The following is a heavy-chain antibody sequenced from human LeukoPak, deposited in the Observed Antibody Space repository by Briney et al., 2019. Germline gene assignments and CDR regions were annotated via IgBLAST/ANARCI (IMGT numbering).Heavy chain of an antibody. CDR2: IDPSDSYT. CDR1: GYSFTSYW. V-gene: IGHV5-10-1*01. Sequence: GESLRISCKGSGYSFTSYWISWVRQMPGRGLEWMGRIDPSDSYTNYSPSFQGHVTISADKSISTAYLQWSSLKASDTAMYYCARARRYCSGGSCSPYYYYGMDVWGQGTTVTVSS. J-gene: IGHJ6*02. CDR3: ARARRYCSGGSCSPYYYYGMDV. D-gene: IGHD2-15*01.